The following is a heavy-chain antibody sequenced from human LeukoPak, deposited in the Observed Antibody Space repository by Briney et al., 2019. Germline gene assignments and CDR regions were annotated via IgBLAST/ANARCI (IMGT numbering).Heavy chain of an antibody. CDR1: GYTFTSNY. Sequence: ASVKVSCKAFGYTFTSNYMHWVRQAPGQGLGWMGIINPSGGSTSYAQKFQGRVTMTRDMSTSTAYMELSSLRSEDTAVYYCARVFLSFLGGAFDIWGQGTMVTVSS. D-gene: IGHD2/OR15-2a*01. CDR2: INPSGGST. CDR3: ARVFLSFLGGAFDI. V-gene: IGHV1-46*01. J-gene: IGHJ3*02.